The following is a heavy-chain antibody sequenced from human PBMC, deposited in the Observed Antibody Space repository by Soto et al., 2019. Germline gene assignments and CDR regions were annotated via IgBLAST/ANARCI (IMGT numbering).Heavy chain of an antibody. V-gene: IGHV3-15*07. J-gene: IGHJ4*02. CDR2: IKSKTDGGTT. Sequence: GGSRRLSCAASGFTFSNAWMNWFLQAPWKSLEWVGRIKSKTDGGTTDYAAPVKGRFTISRDDSKNTLYLQMNSLKTEDTAVYYCTTAYYDSSGYYYQSDYWGQGTLVTVSS. CDR3: TTAYYDSSGYYYQSDY. CDR1: GFTFSNAW. D-gene: IGHD3-22*01.